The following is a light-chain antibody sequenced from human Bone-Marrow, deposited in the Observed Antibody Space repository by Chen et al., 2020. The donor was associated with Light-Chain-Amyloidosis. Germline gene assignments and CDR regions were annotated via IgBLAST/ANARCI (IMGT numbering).Light chain of an antibody. V-gene: IGLV3-21*02. J-gene: IGLJ3*02. CDR1: NIGSTS. Sequence: SYVLTQPSSVSVAPGQTATIACGGNNIGSTSVHWYQQTPGQAPLLVVYGDSDRPSGIPERLSGSTSGNTATLTISRVEAGDEADYYCQVWDRSSDRPVFGGGTKLTVL. CDR2: GDS. CDR3: QVWDRSSDRPV.